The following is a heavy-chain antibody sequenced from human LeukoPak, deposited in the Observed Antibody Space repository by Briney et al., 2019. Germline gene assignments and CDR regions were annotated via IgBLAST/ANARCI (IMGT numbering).Heavy chain of an antibody. D-gene: IGHD1-14*01. CDR3: AKDITLHPYYYGMDV. V-gene: IGHV3-9*01. Sequence: GGSLRLSCAASGFTVSSNYMSWVRQAPGKGLEWVSGISWNSGSIGYADSVKGRFTISRDNAKNSLYLQMNSLRAEDTALYYCAKDITLHPYYYGMDVWGQGTTVTVSS. CDR2: ISWNSGSI. J-gene: IGHJ6*02. CDR1: GFTVSSNY.